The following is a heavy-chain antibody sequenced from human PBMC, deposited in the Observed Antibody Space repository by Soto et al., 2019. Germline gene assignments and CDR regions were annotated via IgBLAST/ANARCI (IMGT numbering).Heavy chain of an antibody. D-gene: IGHD2-15*01. Sequence: GGSLRLSCAASGFTFSSYAMSWVRQAPGKGLEWVSAISGSGGSTYYADSVKGRFTISRDNSKNTLYLQMNSLRAEDTAVYYCAKDTWDIVVVVAATNPYHPAFDIWGQGTMVTVSS. CDR3: AKDTWDIVVVVAATNPYHPAFDI. V-gene: IGHV3-23*01. CDR2: ISGSGGST. J-gene: IGHJ3*02. CDR1: GFTFSSYA.